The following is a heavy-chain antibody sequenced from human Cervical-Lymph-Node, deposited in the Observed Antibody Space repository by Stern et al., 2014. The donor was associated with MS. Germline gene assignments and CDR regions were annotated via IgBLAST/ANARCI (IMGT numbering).Heavy chain of an antibody. CDR2: IYYSGST. D-gene: IGHD3-10*01. CDR1: GGSISSGGYY. V-gene: IGHV4-31*03. J-gene: IGHJ5*02. Sequence: QVQLKESGPGLVKPSQTLSLTCTVSGGSISSGGYYWSWIRQHPGKGLEWIGYIYYSGSTYYNPSLKSRVTISVDTSKNQFSLKLSSVTAADTAVYYCARSYVYGSGSYYRYNWFDPWGQGTLVTVSS. CDR3: ARSYVYGSGSYYRYNWFDP.